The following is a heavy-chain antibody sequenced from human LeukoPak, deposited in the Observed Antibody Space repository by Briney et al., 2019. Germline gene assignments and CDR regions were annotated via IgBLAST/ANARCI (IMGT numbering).Heavy chain of an antibody. CDR2: IYYSGST. D-gene: IGHD3-22*01. J-gene: IGHJ5*02. Sequence: PSETLSLTCTVSGGSISSSSYYWGWIRQPPGKGLEWIGSIYYSGSTYYNPSLKSRVTISVDTSKNQFSLKLSSVTAADTAAYYCARHLDYYDSSGYPGFDAWGQGTLVTVSS. CDR1: GGSISSSSYY. CDR3: ARHLDYYDSSGYPGFDA. V-gene: IGHV4-39*01.